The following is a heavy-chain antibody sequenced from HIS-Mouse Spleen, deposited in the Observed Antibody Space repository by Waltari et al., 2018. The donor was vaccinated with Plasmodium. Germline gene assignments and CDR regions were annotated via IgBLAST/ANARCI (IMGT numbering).Heavy chain of an antibody. CDR1: GGSFSGYY. V-gene: IGHV4-34*01. J-gene: IGHJ2*01. CDR3: ARVTSSGVYWYFDL. D-gene: IGHD3-3*01. Sequence: QVQLQQWGAGLLKPSETLSLTCAVYGGSFSGYYWSWIRQPPGKGLGWIGEINHSGSTNNNPSLKRRVTPSVYTSKNQFSLKLSSVTAADTAVYYCARVTSSGVYWYFDLWGRGTLVTVSS. CDR2: INHSGST.